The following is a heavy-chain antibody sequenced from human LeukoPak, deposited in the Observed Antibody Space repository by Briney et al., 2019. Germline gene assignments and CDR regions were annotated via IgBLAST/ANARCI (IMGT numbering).Heavy chain of an antibody. CDR2: INPNSGGT. J-gene: IGHJ4*02. CDR3: ARRYYDALTGYYPFDH. Sequence: ASAKVSCKASGYTSTGYYMHWVRQAPGQGLEWMGWINPNSGGTNYAQKFQGRVTMTRDTSISTVYMELSRLTSDDTAVFYCARRYYDALTGYYPFDHWGQGTLVTVSS. V-gene: IGHV1-2*02. D-gene: IGHD3-9*01. CDR1: GYTSTGYY.